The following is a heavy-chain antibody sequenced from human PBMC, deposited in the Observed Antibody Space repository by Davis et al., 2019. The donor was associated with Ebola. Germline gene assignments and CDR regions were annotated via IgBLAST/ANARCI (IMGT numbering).Heavy chain of an antibody. D-gene: IGHD3-10*01. Sequence: ASVKVSCKASGYSFNNYAISWVRQAPGQGLEWMGWISGYEDNTNYAPRFQGRITLTKNRATSTVYMELRSLTSDDTAVYYCARDLATSSGAHFFYFGMDVWGEGTSVAVSS. CDR2: ISGYEDNT. V-gene: IGHV1-18*01. J-gene: IGHJ6*04. CDR3: ARDLATSSGAHFFYFGMDV. CDR1: GYSFNNYA.